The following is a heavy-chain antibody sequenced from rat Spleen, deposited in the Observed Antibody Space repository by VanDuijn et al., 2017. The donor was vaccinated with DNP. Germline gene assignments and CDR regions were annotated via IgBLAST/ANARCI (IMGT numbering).Heavy chain of an antibody. CDR1: GYSITGNY. Sequence: EVQLQESGPGLVKPSQSLSLTCSVTGYSITGNYWGWIRKFPGNKMEWIGHISQSGRASYNPSLKSRISITRDTSKNQFFLQLNSVINEDTATYYCARFGSYYYVMDAWGQGASVTVSS. V-gene: IGHV3-1*01. CDR2: ISQSGRA. J-gene: IGHJ4*01. D-gene: IGHD1-12*02. CDR3: ARFGSYYYVMDA.